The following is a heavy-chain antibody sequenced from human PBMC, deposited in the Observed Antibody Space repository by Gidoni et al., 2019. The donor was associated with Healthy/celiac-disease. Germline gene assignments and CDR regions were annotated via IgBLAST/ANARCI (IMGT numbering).Heavy chain of an antibody. V-gene: IGHV3-9*01. CDR3: AKAKEFDWYFDL. Sequence: EVQLVESGGGLVQPGRSLRLSCAASGFTFDDYAMHWVRQAPGKGLEWVSGISWNSGSIGYADSVKGRFTISRDNAKNSLYLQMNSLRAEDTALYYCAKAKEFDWYFDLWGRGTLVTVSS. J-gene: IGHJ2*01. D-gene: IGHD3-10*01. CDR2: ISWNSGSI. CDR1: GFTFDDYA.